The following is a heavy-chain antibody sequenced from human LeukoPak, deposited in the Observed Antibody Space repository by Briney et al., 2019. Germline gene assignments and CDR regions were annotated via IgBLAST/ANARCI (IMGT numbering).Heavy chain of an antibody. V-gene: IGHV3-48*03. J-gene: IGHJ4*02. CDR3: AKDSPVAGGNFDY. CDR1: GFTFSSYE. Sequence: QTGGSLRLSCAASGFTFSSYEMNWVRQAPGKGLEWVSYISSSGSTIYYADSVKGRFTISRDNSKNTLYLQMNSLRAEDTAVYYCAKDSPVAGGNFDYWGQGTLLTVSS. D-gene: IGHD6-19*01. CDR2: ISSSGSTI.